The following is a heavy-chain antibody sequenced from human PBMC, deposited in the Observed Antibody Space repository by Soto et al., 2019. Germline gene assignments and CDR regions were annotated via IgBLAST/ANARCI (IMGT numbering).Heavy chain of an antibody. CDR2: IYSGGTT. D-gene: IGHD4-17*01. V-gene: IGHV3-53*04. CDR1: GFDVSSNY. CDR3: AGRTYG. Sequence: EVQLVESGGGLVQPGGSLRLSCAASGFDVSSNYMSWVRQAPGKGLEWVSLIYSGGTTYYADSVKGRFTISRHSSKNTLYLQMNSLRVEDTAEYYCAGRTYGWGQGTMVTVSA. J-gene: IGHJ3*01.